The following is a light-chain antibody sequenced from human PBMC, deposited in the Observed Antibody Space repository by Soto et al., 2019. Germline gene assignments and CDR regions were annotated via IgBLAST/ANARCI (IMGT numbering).Light chain of an antibody. CDR3: QQYGSSSFA. CDR1: QSISSTY. V-gene: IGKV3-20*01. CDR2: GAS. Sequence: EIVLTQSPGTLSSSPGERATLSCRARQSISSTYLAWYQKKPGQAPRLLLYGASSRATGIPDRFSGSGSGTDFTLTISRLEPEDCAVYYCQQYGSSSFAFGPGTKVEIK. J-gene: IGKJ3*01.